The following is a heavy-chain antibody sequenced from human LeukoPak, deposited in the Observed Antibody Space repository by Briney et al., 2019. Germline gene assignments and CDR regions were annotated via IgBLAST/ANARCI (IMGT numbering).Heavy chain of an antibody. V-gene: IGHV1-8*01. CDR3: ARGGVYGDYESY. Sequence: GASVKVSCKASGYTFTSYDINWVRQAPGQGLEWMGWMNPNSGNTGYAQKFQGRVTMTRKTSISTAYMELSSLRSEDTAVYYCARGGVYGDYESYWGQGTLVTVSS. J-gene: IGHJ4*02. D-gene: IGHD4-17*01. CDR1: GYTFTSYD. CDR2: MNPNSGNT.